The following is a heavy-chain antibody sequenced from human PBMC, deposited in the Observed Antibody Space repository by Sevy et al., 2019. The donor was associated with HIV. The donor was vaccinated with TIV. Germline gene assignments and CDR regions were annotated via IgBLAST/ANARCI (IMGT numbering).Heavy chain of an antibody. V-gene: IGHV3-7*03. Sequence: GGSLRLSCAASGFTFSSYWMSWVRQAPGKGLEWVASIKQDGSEKYYVDSVKGRFTISRDNAKNSLYLQMNSLRAEDTAVYYCARDTRYPYYDFWSGYSSHGYYYYGMDVWGQGTTVTVSS. CDR2: IKQDGSEK. CDR3: ARDTRYPYYDFWSGYSSHGYYYYGMDV. J-gene: IGHJ6*02. D-gene: IGHD3-3*01. CDR1: GFTFSSYW.